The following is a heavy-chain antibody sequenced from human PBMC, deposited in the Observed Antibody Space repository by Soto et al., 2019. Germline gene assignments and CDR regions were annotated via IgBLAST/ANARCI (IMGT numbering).Heavy chain of an antibody. CDR3: ATGDYYDSSGYYRIDY. Sequence: ASVKVSCKASGGTFSSYAISWVRQAPGQGLEWMGGIIPIFGTTNYAQKFQGRVTITADESTSTAYMELSSLRSEDTAVYYCATGDYYDSSGYYRIDYWGQGTLVTSPQ. CDR1: GGTFSSYA. D-gene: IGHD3-22*01. CDR2: IIPIFGTT. V-gene: IGHV1-69*13. J-gene: IGHJ4*02.